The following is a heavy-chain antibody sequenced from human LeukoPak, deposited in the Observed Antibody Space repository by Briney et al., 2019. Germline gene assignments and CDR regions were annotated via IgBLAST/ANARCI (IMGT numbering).Heavy chain of an antibody. CDR3: ARGRGQLWLNWFDP. Sequence: SETLSLTCAVYGGSFSGYYWSWIRQPPGKGLEWIGEINHSGSTNHNPSLKSRVTISVDTSKNQFSLKLSSVTAADTAVYYCARGRGQLWLNWFDPWGQGTLVTVSS. CDR1: GGSFSGYY. J-gene: IGHJ5*02. D-gene: IGHD5-18*01. CDR2: INHSGST. V-gene: IGHV4-34*01.